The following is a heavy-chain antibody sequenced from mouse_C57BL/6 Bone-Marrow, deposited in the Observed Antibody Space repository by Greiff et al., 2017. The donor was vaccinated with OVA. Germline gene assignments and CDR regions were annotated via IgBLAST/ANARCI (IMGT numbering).Heavy chain of an antibody. D-gene: IGHD4-1*01. V-gene: IGHV2-2*01. CDR2: IWSGGST. Sequence: VQVVESGPGLVQPSQSLSITCTVSGFSLTSYGVHWVRQSPGKGLEWLGVIWSGGSTDYNAAFISRLSISKDNSKSQVFFKMNSLQADDTAIYYCARWLTGTEGFAYWGQGTLVTVSA. J-gene: IGHJ3*01. CDR1: GFSLTSYG. CDR3: ARWLTGTEGFAY.